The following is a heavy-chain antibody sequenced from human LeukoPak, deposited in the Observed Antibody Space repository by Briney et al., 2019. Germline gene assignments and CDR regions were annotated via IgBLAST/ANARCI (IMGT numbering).Heavy chain of an antibody. CDR3: ARDPVEWELLLDC. CDR1: GFTFSNYW. Sequence: GGSLRLCCAASGFTFSNYWMGWVRQAPGKRPEWVANMNIDGSEKYYADSVKGRFTISRDNAKNSVYLQMNSLRVEDTAVYYCARDPVEWELLLDCWGQGTLVTVSS. CDR2: MNIDGSEK. D-gene: IGHD1-26*01. J-gene: IGHJ4*02. V-gene: IGHV3-7*01.